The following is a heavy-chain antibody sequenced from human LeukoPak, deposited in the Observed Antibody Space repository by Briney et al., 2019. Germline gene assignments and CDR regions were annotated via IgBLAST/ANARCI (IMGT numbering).Heavy chain of an antibody. CDR3: ARGGAYSSSWYGALNWFDP. CDR2: IKQDGSEK. J-gene: IGHJ5*02. V-gene: IGHV3-7*03. D-gene: IGHD6-13*01. Sequence: GGSLRLSCAASGFTFSSYWMSWVRQAPGKGLEWVANIKQDGSEKYYVDSVKGRSTISRDNAKNSLYLQMNSLRAEDTAVYYCARGGAYSSSWYGALNWFDPWGQGTLVTVSS. CDR1: GFTFSSYW.